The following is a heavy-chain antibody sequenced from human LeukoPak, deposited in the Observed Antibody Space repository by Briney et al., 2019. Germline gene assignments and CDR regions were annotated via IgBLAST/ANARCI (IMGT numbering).Heavy chain of an antibody. D-gene: IGHD3-22*01. Sequence: RGESLKISCKGSGYSFSTFWIGWGRQMPGKGLEGMGIIYPGDSDIKYSPSVQGQVTISADKSISTAYLQWSSLKASDTAMYYCARRDNDGYFIFDYWGQGTLVTVSS. CDR2: IYPGDSDI. CDR3: ARRDNDGYFIFDY. CDR1: GYSFSTFW. J-gene: IGHJ4*02. V-gene: IGHV5-51*01.